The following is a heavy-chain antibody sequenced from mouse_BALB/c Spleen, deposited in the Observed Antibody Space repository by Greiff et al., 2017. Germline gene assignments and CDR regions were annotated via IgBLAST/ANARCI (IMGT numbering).Heavy chain of an antibody. CDR2: IDPENGNT. D-gene: IGHD6-1*01. V-gene: IGHV14-1*02. CDR1: GFNIKDYY. Sequence: EVQLKQSGAELVRPGALVKLSCKASGFNIKDYYMHRVKQRPEQGLEWIGWIDPENGNTIYDPKFQGKASITADTSSNTAYLQLSSLTSEDTAVYYCASPLSVYAMDYWGQGTSVTVSS. CDR3: ASPLSVYAMDY. J-gene: IGHJ4*01.